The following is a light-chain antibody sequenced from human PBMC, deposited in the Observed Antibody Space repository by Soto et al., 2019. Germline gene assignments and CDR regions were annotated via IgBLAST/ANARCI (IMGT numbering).Light chain of an antibody. Sequence: DTQMTQSPSTLSGSVGDGVTITCRASQTISSWLAWYQHKPGKAPRLLIYAASSLQSGVPSRFSGSGYGTDFTLTISSLQPEDFATYYCQQSYSTLDYTFGQGTKVDI. J-gene: IGKJ2*01. CDR2: AAS. CDR1: QTISSW. CDR3: QQSYSTLDYT. V-gene: IGKV1-39*01.